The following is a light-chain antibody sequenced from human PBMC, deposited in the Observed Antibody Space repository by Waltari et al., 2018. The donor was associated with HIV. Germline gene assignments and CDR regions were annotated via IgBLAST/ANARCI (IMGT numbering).Light chain of an antibody. J-gene: IGKJ2*01. CDR1: QSISSW. CDR2: KAS. Sequence: DIQMTQSPSTLSASVGDSVTITCRASQSISSWLAWYQQKPGKAPKLLIYKASSLESGVPSRFSGSGSGTEFTLTISSRQPDDFATYYCEQYKSYSLYTFGQGTKLEIK. V-gene: IGKV1-5*03. CDR3: EQYKSYSLYT.